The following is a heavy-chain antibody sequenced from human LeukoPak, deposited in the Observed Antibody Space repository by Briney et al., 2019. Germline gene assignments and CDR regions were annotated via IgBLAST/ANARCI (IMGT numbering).Heavy chain of an antibody. CDR2: IYYSGAT. CDR3: ARAQYSGSCFDY. Sequence: PSETLSLTCTVSVGSISGYFWSWVRQAPGTGLHWIGHIYYSGATNYNPSLRSRVTISVDTSKNQFSLKLRSVTAADTAVYYCARAQYSGSCFDYWGQGTLVTVSS. D-gene: IGHD1-26*01. J-gene: IGHJ4*03. V-gene: IGHV4-59*13. CDR1: VGSISGYF.